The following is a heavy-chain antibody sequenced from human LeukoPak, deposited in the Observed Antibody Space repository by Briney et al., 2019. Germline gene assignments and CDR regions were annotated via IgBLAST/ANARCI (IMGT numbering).Heavy chain of an antibody. CDR2: IIPILGIA. CDR3: ARDKPKSVVPAPNWFDP. J-gene: IGHJ5*02. V-gene: IGHV1-69*04. Sequence: ASVKVSCKASGGTFSSYAISWVRQAPGQGLEWMGRIIPILGIANYAQKFQGRVTITADKSTSTAYMELSSLRSEDTAVYYCARDKPKSVVPAPNWFDPWGQGTLVTVSS. D-gene: IGHD2-2*01. CDR1: GGTFSSYA.